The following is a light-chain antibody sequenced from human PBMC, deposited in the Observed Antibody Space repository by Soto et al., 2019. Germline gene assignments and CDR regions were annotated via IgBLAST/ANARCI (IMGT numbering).Light chain of an antibody. CDR1: RSDVGGYKL. V-gene: IGLV2-23*01. CDR2: EDT. J-gene: IGLJ1*01. Sequence: QSALTPPASVSGSPGQSITISCTGTRSDVGGYKLVSWYQQEPGKAPKLIIYEDTKRPSGFSNRFSASKSANTASLPISGLQADDEADYYCCSYAGNSPCRDVFGTGTKLTVL. CDR3: CSYAGNSPCRDV.